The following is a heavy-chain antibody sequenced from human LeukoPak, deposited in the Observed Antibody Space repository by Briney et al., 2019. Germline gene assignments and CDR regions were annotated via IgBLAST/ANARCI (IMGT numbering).Heavy chain of an antibody. V-gene: IGHV1-2*02. Sequence: ASVKVSCKALGYTSTSNYVIWVRQAPGQGPEWVGWIDPNNGATYYAQQFQGRVTMARDTSSTTVYMELDSLTSDDTAVYYCARDLKDDGFGAEGSLDFWGQGTLVTVSS. CDR3: ARDLKDDGFGAEGSLDF. CDR1: GYTSTSNY. D-gene: IGHD3-10*01. CDR2: IDPNNGAT. J-gene: IGHJ4*02.